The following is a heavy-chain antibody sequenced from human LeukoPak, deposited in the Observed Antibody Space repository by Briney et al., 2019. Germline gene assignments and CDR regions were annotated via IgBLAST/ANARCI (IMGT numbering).Heavy chain of an antibody. CDR3: ATLKRGSIYGYFDF. CDR2: VLDSVRT. CDR1: GGSITSHY. D-gene: IGHD5-18*01. V-gene: IGHV4-59*11. Sequence: SETLSLTCTVSGGSITSHYWSWIRQPPGKGLEWIAYVLDSVRTKDNPSLQSRLTLSADTSKNQFSLRLSSVTAAGTAVYYCATLKRGSIYGYFDFWGQVIKVTVSS. J-gene: IGHJ4*02.